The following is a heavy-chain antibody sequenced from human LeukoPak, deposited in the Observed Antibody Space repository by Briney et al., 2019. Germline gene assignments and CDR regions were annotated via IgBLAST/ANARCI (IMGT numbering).Heavy chain of an antibody. D-gene: IGHD3-22*01. CDR2: INPSGGST. Sequence: ASVKVSCKTSGYTFTSYYMHWVRQAPGQGLEWMGIINPSGGSTSYAQKLQRRVTMTRDMSTSTVYMELSSLRSEDTAVYYCARDYDYYDSSGYYFDYWGQGTLVTVSS. V-gene: IGHV1-46*01. CDR1: GYTFTSYY. J-gene: IGHJ4*02. CDR3: ARDYDYYDSSGYYFDY.